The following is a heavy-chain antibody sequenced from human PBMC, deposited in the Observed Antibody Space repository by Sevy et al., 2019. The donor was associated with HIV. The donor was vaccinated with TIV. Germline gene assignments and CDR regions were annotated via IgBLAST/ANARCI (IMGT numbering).Heavy chain of an antibody. CDR1: GYTLTELS. D-gene: IGHD3-22*01. J-gene: IGHJ3*02. V-gene: IGHV1-24*01. CDR3: ATPRYYYDSSGSTGDAFDI. CDR2: FDPEDGET. Sequence: ASVNVSCKVSGYTLTELSMHWVRQAPGKGLEWMGGFDPEDGETIYSQKFQGRVTMTEDTSTDTAYMELSSLRSEDTAVYYCATPRYYYDSSGSTGDAFDIWGQGTMVTVSS.